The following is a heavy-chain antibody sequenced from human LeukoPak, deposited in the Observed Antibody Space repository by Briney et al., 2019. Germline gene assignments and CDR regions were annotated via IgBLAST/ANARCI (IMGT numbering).Heavy chain of an antibody. Sequence: ASVTVSCKASGYTFTSYGISWVRQAPGQGLEWMGWISAYNGNTNYAQKLQGRVTMTTDTSTSTAYMELRSLRSDDTAVYYCARGESGYDFWSGYSYYYGMDVWGQGTTVTVPS. CDR3: ARGESGYDFWSGYSYYYGMDV. D-gene: IGHD3-3*01. J-gene: IGHJ6*02. V-gene: IGHV1-18*01. CDR1: GYTFTSYG. CDR2: ISAYNGNT.